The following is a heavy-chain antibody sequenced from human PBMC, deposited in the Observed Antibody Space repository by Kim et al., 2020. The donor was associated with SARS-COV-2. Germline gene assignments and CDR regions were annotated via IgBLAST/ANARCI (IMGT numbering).Heavy chain of an antibody. D-gene: IGHD5-12*01. J-gene: IGHJ4*02. CDR3: TTDIWVANSRDY. V-gene: IGHV3-15*05. CDR1: GFTLSHAW. Sequence: GGSLRLSCAASGFTLSHAWMNWVRQAPGKGLEWVGRIKSKTDGGIKDYAAPVKGRFSISRDDSKSSVYLQMNSLKADDTAVYYCTTDIWVANSRDYWGQGTLVTVSS. CDR2: IKSKTDGGIK.